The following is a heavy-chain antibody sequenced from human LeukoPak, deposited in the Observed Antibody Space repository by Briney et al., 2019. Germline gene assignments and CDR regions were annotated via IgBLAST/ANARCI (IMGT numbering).Heavy chain of an antibody. CDR2: IKQDGSEK. CDR1: GFTFSSYW. J-gene: IGHJ5*02. Sequence: GGSLRLSCAASGFTFSSYWMSWVRQAPGKGLEWVANIKQDGSEKYYVDSVKGRFTISRDNAKNSLYLQMNSLRAEDTAAYYCARGATFTIFGVVVSRFDPWGQGTLVTVSS. CDR3: ARGATFTIFGVVVSRFDP. D-gene: IGHD3-3*01. V-gene: IGHV3-7*04.